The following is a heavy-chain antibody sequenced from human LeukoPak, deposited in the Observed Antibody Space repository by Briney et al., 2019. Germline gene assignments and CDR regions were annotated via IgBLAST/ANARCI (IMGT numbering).Heavy chain of an antibody. CDR2: IYYGGTT. CDR3: ARDTTVASGMQH. J-gene: IGHJ4*02. D-gene: IGHD5-12*01. Sequence: SETLSLTCSVSGGSLSTYSWSWVRQSPGKRLEWIGYIYYGGTTNYNPSLKSRATISADTAKNQFTLRPRSVTAADTAIYYCARDTTVASGMQHWGQGTLVTVSS. V-gene: IGHV4-59*01. CDR1: GGSLSTYS.